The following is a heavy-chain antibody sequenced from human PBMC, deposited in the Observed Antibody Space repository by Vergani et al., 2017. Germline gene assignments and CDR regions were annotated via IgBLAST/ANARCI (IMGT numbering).Heavy chain of an antibody. V-gene: IGHV3-7*01. CDR2: ISPVGSAT. CDR3: VRHPRGPWNFDL. Sequence: VQLVESGGGLVQPGGPLRLSCAASGFRLSRFWMSWARQAPEKGREWVAYISPVGSATSYVDSVKGRFTVSRDNTKNSLSSQMSGLRIEDTAVDYCVRHPRGPWNFDLGGRGTLITVSS. J-gene: IGHJ2*01. CDR1: GFRLSRFW.